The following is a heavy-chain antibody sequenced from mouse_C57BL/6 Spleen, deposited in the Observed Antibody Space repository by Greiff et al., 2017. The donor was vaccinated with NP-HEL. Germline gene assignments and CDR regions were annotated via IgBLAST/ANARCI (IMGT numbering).Heavy chain of an antibody. CDR2: ISRGSSTI. CDR3: ARKTVVAHWYFDV. V-gene: IGHV5-17*01. D-gene: IGHD1-1*01. J-gene: IGHJ1*03. Sequence: EVKLMESGGGLVKPGGSLKLSCAASGFTFSDYGMHWVRQAPGKGLEWVAYISRGSSTIYYVDTVKGRFTISRDTATNTLFLQMTSLRSEDTAMYYCARKTVVAHWYFDVWGTGTTVTVSS. CDR1: GFTFSDYG.